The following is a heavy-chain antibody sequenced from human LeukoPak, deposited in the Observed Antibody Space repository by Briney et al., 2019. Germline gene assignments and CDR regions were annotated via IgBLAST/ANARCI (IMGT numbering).Heavy chain of an antibody. J-gene: IGHJ3*02. CDR3: ALVYCSSTRYYIGAFDI. D-gene: IGHD2-2*02. CDR1: GGSISSAGYY. CDR2: IYYSGTT. Sequence: SQSLSLTCTVSGGSISSAGYYWSWIRHHPGKGLEYIGYIYYSGTTNYNPSLTCRVTISVDTSNNQCCRKLSSGTAADTAVYYCALVYCSSTRYYIGAFDIWGQGTMVTVSS. V-gene: IGHV4-31*03.